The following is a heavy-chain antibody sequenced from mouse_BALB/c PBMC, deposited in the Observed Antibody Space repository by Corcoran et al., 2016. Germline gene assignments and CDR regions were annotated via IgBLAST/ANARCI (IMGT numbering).Heavy chain of an antibody. J-gene: IGHJ4*01. CDR3: ARPNWDAMDY. V-gene: IGHV4-1*02. Sequence: EVKLLESGGGLVQPGGSLKLSCAASGFDFSRYWMSWVRQAPGKGLEWIGEINPASSTINYTPSLKDKFIISRDNAKNTLYLQMSKVRSEDTALYYCARPNWDAMDYWGQGTSVTVSS. CDR2: INPASSTI. D-gene: IGHD4-1*01. CDR1: GFDFSRYW.